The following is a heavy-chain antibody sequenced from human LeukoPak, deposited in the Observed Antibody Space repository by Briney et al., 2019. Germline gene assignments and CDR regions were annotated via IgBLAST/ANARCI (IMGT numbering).Heavy chain of an antibody. J-gene: IGHJ4*02. D-gene: IGHD6-6*01. Sequence: SETLSLTCAVYGGSFSGYYWSWIRQPPGKGLEWIGEINHSGSTNYNPSLKSRVTISVDTSKNQFSLKLSSVTATDTAVYYCARGREYSSSYGVDYWGQGTPVTVSS. CDR1: GGSFSGYY. V-gene: IGHV4-34*01. CDR2: INHSGST. CDR3: ARGREYSSSYGVDY.